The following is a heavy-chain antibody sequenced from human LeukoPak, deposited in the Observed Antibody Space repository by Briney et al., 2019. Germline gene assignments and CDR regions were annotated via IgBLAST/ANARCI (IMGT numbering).Heavy chain of an antibody. Sequence: SETLSLTCTLYGGSFNDSYWTWIRQPPGRGLEWIGEINHSGGTDYNPALRSRVTISVDPSKNQLSLQLRSMTAADTGVYYCARVSGIMISLGGVISSFDYWGQGTLVTVSS. CDR1: GGSFNDSY. CDR2: INHSGGT. J-gene: IGHJ4*02. D-gene: IGHD3-16*02. V-gene: IGHV4-34*01. CDR3: ARVSGIMISLGGVISSFDY.